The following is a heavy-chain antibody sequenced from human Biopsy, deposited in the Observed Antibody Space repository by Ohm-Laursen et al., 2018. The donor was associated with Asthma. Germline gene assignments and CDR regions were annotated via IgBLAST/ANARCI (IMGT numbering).Heavy chain of an antibody. CDR1: GFAFSQGG. CDR3: ARTHERRTPIQDDALDI. Sequence: SLRLSCAASGFAFSQGGMHWVRQGPGKGLEWVAVISYDGGNKFYGDSVKGRFTLSRDNSRNTLYLQMNSLRVGDTAIYYCARTHERRTPIQDDALDIWGQGTMAIVSS. CDR2: ISYDGGNK. V-gene: IGHV3-30*03. J-gene: IGHJ3*02. D-gene: IGHD1-1*01.